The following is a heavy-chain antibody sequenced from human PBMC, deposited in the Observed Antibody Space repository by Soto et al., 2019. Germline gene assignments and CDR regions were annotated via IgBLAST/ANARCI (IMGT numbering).Heavy chain of an antibody. J-gene: IGHJ4*02. D-gene: IGHD6-13*01. CDR3: ATDGHYSSSWSHY. V-gene: IGHV1-24*01. CDR1: GYTLTELS. CDR2: FDPEDGET. Sequence: ASVKVSYKVSGYTLTELSMHWVRQAPGKGLEWMGGFDPEDGETIYAQKFQGRVTMTEDTSTDTAYMELSSLRSEDTAVYYCATDGHYSSSWSHYWGQGTLVTAPQ.